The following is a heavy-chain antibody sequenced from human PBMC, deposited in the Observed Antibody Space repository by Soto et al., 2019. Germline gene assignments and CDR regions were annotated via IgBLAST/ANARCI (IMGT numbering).Heavy chain of an antibody. CDR3: ARTTRSDSSSWYRSFGYYYYGMDV. Sequence: SETLSLTCTVSGGSISSSSYYWGWIRQPPGKGLEWIGSIYYSGSTYYNPSLKSRVTISVDTSKNQFSLKLSPVTAADTAVYYCARTTRSDSSSWYRSFGYYYYGMDVWGQGTTVTVSS. D-gene: IGHD6-13*01. CDR2: IYYSGST. V-gene: IGHV4-39*01. J-gene: IGHJ6*02. CDR1: GGSISSSSYY.